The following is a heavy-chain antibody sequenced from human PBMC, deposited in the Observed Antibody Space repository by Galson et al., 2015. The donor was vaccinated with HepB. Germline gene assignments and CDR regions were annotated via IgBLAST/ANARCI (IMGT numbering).Heavy chain of an antibody. Sequence: SLRLSCAASGFTFSNYVMHWVRQAPGKGLEWVAVISYDGINNYYADSVNGRCIISRDNSKNTLYLQMNSLRAEDTAVYYCAKDARWLQWYYFDYWGQGTLVTVSS. J-gene: IGHJ4*02. D-gene: IGHD5-24*01. CDR1: GFTFSNYV. V-gene: IGHV3-30*18. CDR2: ISYDGINN. CDR3: AKDARWLQWYYFDY.